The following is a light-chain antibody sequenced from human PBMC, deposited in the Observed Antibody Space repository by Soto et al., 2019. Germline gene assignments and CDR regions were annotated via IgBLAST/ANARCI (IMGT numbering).Light chain of an antibody. J-gene: IGLJ1*01. V-gene: IGLV1-40*01. Sequence: QSVLTQPPSVSGAPGQRVTISCTGSSSNIGAGYDVHWYQQLPGTAPKLLIYDNSNRPSGVPDRFSGSKPGTSASLAISGLQSEDEADYYCATWDDSLNGYVFGTGTKLTVL. CDR1: SSNIGAGYD. CDR2: DNS. CDR3: ATWDDSLNGYV.